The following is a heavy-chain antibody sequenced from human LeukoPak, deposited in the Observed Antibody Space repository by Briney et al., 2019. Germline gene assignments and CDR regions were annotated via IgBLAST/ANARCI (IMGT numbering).Heavy chain of an antibody. CDR3: ARGGAAADDYYYYGMDV. CDR2: INHSGST. J-gene: IGHJ6*02. V-gene: IGHV4-34*01. CDR1: GGSFIGYY. Sequence: SETLSLTCAVYGGSFIGYYWSWIRQPPGKGLEGIGEINHSGSTNYNPSLKSRVTISVDTSKNQFSLKLSSVTAADTAVYYCARGGAAADDYYYYGMDVWGQGTTVTVSS. D-gene: IGHD6-13*01.